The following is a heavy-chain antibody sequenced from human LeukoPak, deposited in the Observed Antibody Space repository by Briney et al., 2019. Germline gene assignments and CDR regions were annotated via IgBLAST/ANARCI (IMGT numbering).Heavy chain of an antibody. D-gene: IGHD2-15*01. Sequence: KPSETLSLTCTVSGYSISSGYYWGWIRQPPGKGLEWIGSIYHSGSTYYNPSLKSRVTISVDTSKNQFSLKLSSVTAADTAVYYCARRTPVAAIGYWGQGTLVTVSS. CDR3: ARRTPVAAIGY. CDR2: IYHSGST. CDR1: GYSISSGYY. J-gene: IGHJ4*02. V-gene: IGHV4-38-2*02.